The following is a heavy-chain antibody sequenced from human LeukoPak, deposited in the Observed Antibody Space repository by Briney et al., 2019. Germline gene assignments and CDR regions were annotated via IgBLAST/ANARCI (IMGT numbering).Heavy chain of an antibody. D-gene: IGHD6-19*01. CDR3: AKQLRVSGTLVEFDL. Sequence: SVKVSCKGSGYTFTGYYLHWVRQAPGQGLEWVGGIISLFRTANYAQKFQGRVTITADESTTTVHMELSSLRSEDTAIYYCAKQLRVSGTLVEFDLWGQGTLVTVSS. V-gene: IGHV1-69*13. CDR2: IISLFRTA. CDR1: GYTFTGYY. J-gene: IGHJ5*02.